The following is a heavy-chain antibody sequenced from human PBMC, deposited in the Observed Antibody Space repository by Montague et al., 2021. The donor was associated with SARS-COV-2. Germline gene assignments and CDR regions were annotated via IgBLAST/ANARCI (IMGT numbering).Heavy chain of an antibody. CDR3: ARHRNYGDHSLDNWFHP. CDR1: SSPNCD. D-gene: IGHD4-17*01. J-gene: IGHJ5*02. CDR2: MYSSGTT. V-gene: IGHV4-39*01. Sequence: SSPNCDWGWIRQPPGKGLDWIGTMYSSGTTYYNPSLKSRLTISIETSKNQFSLKLSSVTAADMAVYYCARHRNYGDHSLDNWFHPWGQGTLVTVSS.